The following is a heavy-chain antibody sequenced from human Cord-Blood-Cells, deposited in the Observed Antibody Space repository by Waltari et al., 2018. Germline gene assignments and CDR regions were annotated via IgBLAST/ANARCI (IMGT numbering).Heavy chain of an antibody. CDR1: GYTFNGYY. J-gene: IGHJ6*01. V-gene: IGHV1-2*02. Sequence: QVQLVQSGAEAKKPGASVKVSCKASGYTFNGYYMHWVRQAPGQGLEWMGRINPNRGGTSYAQKYQGRVAMTRDTAISTAYIELSRLRSDVTAVCYCARAPHDYSICGYFYCMDVWGQGTTVTVSS. D-gene: IGHD4-4*01. CDR3: ARAPHDYSICGYFYCMDV. CDR2: INPNRGGT.